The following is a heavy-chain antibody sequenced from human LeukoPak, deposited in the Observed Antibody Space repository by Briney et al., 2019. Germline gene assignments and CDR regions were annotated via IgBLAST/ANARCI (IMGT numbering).Heavy chain of an antibody. D-gene: IGHD5-24*01. Sequence: SETLSLTCAVYGGSFSGYYWSWIRQPPGKGLEWIGEINHSGSTNYNPSLKSRVTISVDTSKNQFSLKLSSVTAADTAVYYCARVNGDGYNSYSDYWGQGTLVTVSS. CDR3: ARVNGDGYNSYSDY. V-gene: IGHV4-34*01. J-gene: IGHJ4*02. CDR2: INHSGST. CDR1: GGSFSGYY.